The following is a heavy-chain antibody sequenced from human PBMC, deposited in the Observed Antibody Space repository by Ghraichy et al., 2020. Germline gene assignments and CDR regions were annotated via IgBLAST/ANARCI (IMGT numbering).Heavy chain of an antibody. CDR3: ARDLRGSGSYGKHYYGMDA. D-gene: IGHD3-10*01. CDR2: IDGESSDE. V-gene: IGHV3-21*01. J-gene: IGHJ6*02. Sequence: GGSLRLSWAASGFDFSTYSMNWVRQAPGKGLEWVSSIDGESSDEYYTDSVKGRFTISRDNARNSLYLQMNNLRVEDTAVYYCARDLRGSGSYGKHYYGMDAWGQGTTVTVSS. CDR1: GFDFSTYS.